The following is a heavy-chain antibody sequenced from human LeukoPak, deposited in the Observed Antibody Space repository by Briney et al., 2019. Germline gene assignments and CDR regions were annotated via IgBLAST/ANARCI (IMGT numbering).Heavy chain of an antibody. Sequence: ASVKVSCTASGGTFSSYAISWVRQAPGQGLEWMGRIIPIFGIANYAQKFQGRVTITADKSTSTAYMELSSLRSEDAAVYYCASGAGGYAAFDIWGQGTMVTVSS. V-gene: IGHV1-69*04. CDR1: GGTFSSYA. CDR2: IIPIFGIA. CDR3: ASGAGGYAAFDI. J-gene: IGHJ3*02. D-gene: IGHD1-26*01.